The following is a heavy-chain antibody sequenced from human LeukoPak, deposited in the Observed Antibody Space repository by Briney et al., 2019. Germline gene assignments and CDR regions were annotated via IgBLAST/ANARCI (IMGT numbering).Heavy chain of an antibody. CDR2: ISNGGVAT. V-gene: IGHV3-23*01. CDR3: AREGPSYSGSYVDY. J-gene: IGHJ4*02. Sequence: GGSLRLSCAASGFTFSTYAMSWVRQAPGKGLEWLSVISNGGVATFYADSVRGRFTISRDNSKNTLYLQMNSLRAEDTAVYYCAREGPSYSGSYVDYWGQGTLVTVSS. D-gene: IGHD1-26*01. CDR1: GFTFSTYA.